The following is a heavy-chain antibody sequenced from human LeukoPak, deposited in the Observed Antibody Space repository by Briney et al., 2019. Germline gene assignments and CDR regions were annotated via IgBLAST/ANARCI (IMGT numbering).Heavy chain of an antibody. V-gene: IGHV1-46*03. CDR3: ARAGDYYGSGSYSNYFDY. J-gene: IGHJ4*02. CDR2: INPSGGST. D-gene: IGHD3-10*01. CDR1: GYTFTSYY. Sequence: GASVKVSCKASGYTFTSYYMHRVRQAPGQGLEWMGIINPSGGSTSYAQKFQGRVTMTRDTSTSTVYMELSSLRSEDTAVYYCARAGDYYGSGSYSNYFDYWGQGTLVTVSS.